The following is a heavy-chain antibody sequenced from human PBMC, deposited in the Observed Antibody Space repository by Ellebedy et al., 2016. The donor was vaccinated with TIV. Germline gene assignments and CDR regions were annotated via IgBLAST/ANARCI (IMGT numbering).Heavy chain of an antibody. CDR1: GGSISSYY. CDR3: ARAFHYGDYFTVRYFDL. CDR2: IYYSGST. Sequence: MPSETLSLTCTVSGGSISSYYWSWIRQPPGKGLEWIGYIYYSGSTNYNPSLKSRVTISVDTSKNQFSLKLSSVTAADTAVYYCARAFHYGDYFTVRYFDLWGRGTLVTVSS. J-gene: IGHJ2*01. D-gene: IGHD4-17*01. V-gene: IGHV4-59*08.